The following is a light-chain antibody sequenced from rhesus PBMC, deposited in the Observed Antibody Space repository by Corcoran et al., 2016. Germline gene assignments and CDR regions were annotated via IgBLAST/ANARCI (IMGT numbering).Light chain of an antibody. Sequence: DIVMTQTPLSLPITPGEPASISCRSSQSLLHSNGNTYLHWYLQKPGQSPQLRISGGSNRDSGVPDRFSGSGVGTDFTLKISKVEAEDVGVYYCVQAIAFPWTFGQGTKVEIK. CDR1: QSLLHSNGNTY. J-gene: IGKJ1*01. CDR2: GGS. V-gene: IGKV2-72*01. CDR3: VQAIAFPWT.